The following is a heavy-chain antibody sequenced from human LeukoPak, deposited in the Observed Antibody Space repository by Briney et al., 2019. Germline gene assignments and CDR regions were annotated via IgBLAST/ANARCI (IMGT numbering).Heavy chain of an antibody. V-gene: IGHV3-74*01. D-gene: IGHD1-26*01. CDR3: AKWDFG. CDR2: INSDGSIT. J-gene: IGHJ4*02. Sequence: GGSLRLSCAASGFTFRNKWMHWVRQAPGKGPVWVSRINSDGSITNYADSVKGRFTISRDNVKNTVYLQMNSLRAEDTAVYYCAKWDFGWGQGTLVTVSS. CDR1: GFTFRNKW.